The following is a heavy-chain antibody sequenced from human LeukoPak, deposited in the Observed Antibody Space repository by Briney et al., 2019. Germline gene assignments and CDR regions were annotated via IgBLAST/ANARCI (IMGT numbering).Heavy chain of an antibody. V-gene: IGHV4-39*07. D-gene: IGHD6-13*01. J-gene: IGHJ4*02. Sequence: SETLSLTCTVSGGSISSSSYYWGWIRQPPGKGLEWIGSIYYSGSTYYNPSLKSRVTISVDTSKNQFSLKLSSVTAADTAVYYCARGSSSWSSELVLPFDYWGQGTLVTVSS. CDR2: IYYSGST. CDR3: ARGSSSWSSELVLPFDY. CDR1: GGSISSSSYY.